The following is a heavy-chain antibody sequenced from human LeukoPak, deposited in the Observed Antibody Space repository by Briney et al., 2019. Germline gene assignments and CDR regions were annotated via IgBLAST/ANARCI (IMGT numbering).Heavy chain of an antibody. CDR1: GGSFRNYY. CDR3: ARGPDFYDSSGYYPI. V-gene: IGHV4-34*01. D-gene: IGHD3-22*01. J-gene: IGHJ4*02. Sequence: PSETLSLTCAVYGGSFRNYYWSWIRQPPGKGLEWIGEINHSGSIKYNPSLKSRVTISVDRSKNQFSLKLSSVTAADTAVYYCARGPDFYDSSGYYPIWGQGTLVTVSS. CDR2: INHSGSI.